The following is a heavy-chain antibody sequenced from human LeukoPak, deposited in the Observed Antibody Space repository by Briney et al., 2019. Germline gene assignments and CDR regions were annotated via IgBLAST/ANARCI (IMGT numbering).Heavy chain of an antibody. CDR2: IYRGGST. Sequence: GGSLRLSCAASGFTFRSYWMSWVRQAPGKGLEWVSVIYRGGSTYYADSVKGRFTISRDNSKNTLYLQMNSLRAEDTAVYYCASEEMATNAFDIWGQGTMVTVSS. CDR1: GFTFRSYW. CDR3: ASEEMATNAFDI. D-gene: IGHD5-24*01. V-gene: IGHV3-53*01. J-gene: IGHJ3*02.